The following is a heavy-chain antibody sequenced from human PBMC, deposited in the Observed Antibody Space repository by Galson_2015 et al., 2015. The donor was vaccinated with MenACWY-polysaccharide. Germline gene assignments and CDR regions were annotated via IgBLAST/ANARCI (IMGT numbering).Heavy chain of an antibody. CDR2: IIPILGIA. Sequence: SVKVSCKASGGTFSSYAISWVRQAPGQGLEWTGRIIPILGIANYAQKFQGRVTITADKSTSTAYMELSSLRSEDTAVYYCARRGGCSGSRLYYFDYWGQGTLVTVSS. V-gene: IGHV1-69*04. CDR1: GGTFSSYA. D-gene: IGHD3-10*01. CDR3: ARRGGCSGSRLYYFDY. J-gene: IGHJ4*02.